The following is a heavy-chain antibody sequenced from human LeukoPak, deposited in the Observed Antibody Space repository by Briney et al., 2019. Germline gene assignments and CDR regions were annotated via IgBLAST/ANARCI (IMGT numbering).Heavy chain of an antibody. CDR3: TRGATVVDY. CDR1: GFSFSSYA. V-gene: IGHV3-49*04. CDR2: IRSKAYGGTA. J-gene: IGHJ4*02. D-gene: IGHD4-23*01. Sequence: PGGSLRLSCAASGFSFSSYAMSWVRQAPGKGLEWVGFIRSKAYGGTAEYAASVKGRFTISRDDSKSIAYLQMDSLKTEDTAVYYCTRGATVVDYWGQGTLVTVSS.